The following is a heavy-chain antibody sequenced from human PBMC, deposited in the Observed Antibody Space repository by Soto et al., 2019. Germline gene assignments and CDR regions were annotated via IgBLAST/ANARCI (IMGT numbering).Heavy chain of an antibody. CDR1: GYTFSDYY. D-gene: IGHD6-19*01. V-gene: IGHV3-11*01. CDR2: IDTSGTKI. J-gene: IGHJ4*02. Sequence: PGGSLRLSCAASGYTFSDYYMSWIRQAPGKGLEWISYIDTSGTKIYYADSVKGRFTITRDNAKNSLYLEMNSLRAEDTAVYYCAKDLPTGGWYGRRSYSGVPSFRYYWGRGTLVTVSS. CDR3: AKDLPTGGWYGRRSYSGVPSFRYY.